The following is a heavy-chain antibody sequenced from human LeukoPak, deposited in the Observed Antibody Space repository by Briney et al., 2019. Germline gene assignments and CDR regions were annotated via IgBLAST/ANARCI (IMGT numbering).Heavy chain of an antibody. J-gene: IGHJ4*02. V-gene: IGHV6-1*01. D-gene: IGHD4-11*01. CDR3: AREGTTWYYFDY. CDR1: GDSVSSNSAA. CDR2: TYYRSKWYN. Sequence: SQTLSLTCAISGDSVSSNSAAWNWIRQSPSRGLEWLGRTYYRSKWYNDYAVSVKSRITINPDTSKNQFSLKLTSVTAADTAVYYCAREGTTWYYFDYRGQGTLVTVSS.